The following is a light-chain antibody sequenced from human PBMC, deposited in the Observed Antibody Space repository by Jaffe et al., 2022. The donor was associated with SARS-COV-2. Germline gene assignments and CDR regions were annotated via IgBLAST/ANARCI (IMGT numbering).Light chain of an antibody. CDR1: QSVNYN. J-gene: IGKJ4*01. V-gene: IGKV3-15*01. CDR2: GTS. Sequence: EVVMTQSPATLSVSPGESATLSCRASQSVNYNLAWYQQKPGQAPRLLISGTSARAAGVPARFSGSGSGTEFTLTISSVQSEDLGVYYCQQYNKWPPLTFGGGTRVAI. CDR3: QQYNKWPPLT.